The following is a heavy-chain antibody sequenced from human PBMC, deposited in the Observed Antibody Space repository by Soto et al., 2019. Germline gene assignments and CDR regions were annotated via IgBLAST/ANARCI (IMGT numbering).Heavy chain of an antibody. Sequence: QVQLQESGPGLVKPSETLSLTCTVSGGSISSYYWSWIRQPPGKGLEWIGYIYYSGSTKYNPSLKSRVTISVDTSKNQFSLKLSSVTAADTAVYYCASTIYYYDSSGLQQTYYFDYWGQGTLVTVSS. J-gene: IGHJ4*02. D-gene: IGHD3-22*01. CDR2: IYYSGST. V-gene: IGHV4-59*08. CDR1: GGSISSYY. CDR3: ASTIYYYDSSGLQQTYYFDY.